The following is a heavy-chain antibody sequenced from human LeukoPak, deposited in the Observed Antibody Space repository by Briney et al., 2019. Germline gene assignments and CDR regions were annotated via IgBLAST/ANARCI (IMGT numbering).Heavy chain of an antibody. Sequence: SETLSLTCTVSGGSISSYYWSWIRQPPGKGLEWIGYIYYSGSTNYNPSLKSRVTISVDTSKNQFSLKLSSVTAADTAVYYCARKLNSGTYYHFDYWSQGTLVTVSS. J-gene: IGHJ4*02. D-gene: IGHD1-26*01. V-gene: IGHV4-59*01. CDR2: IYYSGST. CDR1: GGSISSYY. CDR3: ARKLNSGTYYHFDY.